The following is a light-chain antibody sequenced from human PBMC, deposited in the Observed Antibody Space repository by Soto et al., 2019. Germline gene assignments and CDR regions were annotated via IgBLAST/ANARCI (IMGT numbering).Light chain of an antibody. CDR3: CSYADNTDYV. Sequence: QSALTQPPSASGSLGQSVTISCTGTSSDVGAYNYVSWYQQHPGKAPKLMIYEVTRRPSGVPDRFSGSKSGNTASLNVSGLQAEDEADYYFCSYADNTDYVFGTGTKVTVL. J-gene: IGLJ1*01. V-gene: IGLV2-8*01. CDR2: EVT. CDR1: SSDVGAYNY.